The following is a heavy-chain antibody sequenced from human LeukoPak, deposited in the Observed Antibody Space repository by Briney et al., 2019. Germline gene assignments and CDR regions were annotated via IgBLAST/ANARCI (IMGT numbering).Heavy chain of an antibody. J-gene: IGHJ4*02. CDR2: ICCSGGST. Sequence: GGSLRLSWAASGFTFSSYAMSWLRQAPGKGLEWVSAICCSGGSTYYADSVTGRFTISRDNSKNTLYLQMNSLRAEDTAVYYCAKDPGSGWWAKPPDFFDYWGQGTLVTVSS. CDR1: GFTFSSYA. D-gene: IGHD6-19*01. CDR3: AKDPGSGWWAKPPDFFDY. V-gene: IGHV3-23*01.